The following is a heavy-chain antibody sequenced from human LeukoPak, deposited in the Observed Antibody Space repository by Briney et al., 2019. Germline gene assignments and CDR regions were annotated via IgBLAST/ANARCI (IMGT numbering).Heavy chain of an antibody. CDR1: GYTLTELS. CDR2: FDPEDGET. CDR3: ATEVVPAASSDHNWFDP. V-gene: IGHV1-24*01. Sequence: ASVKVSCKVPGYTLTELSMHWVRQAPGKGLEWMGGFDPEDGETIYAQKFQGRVTMTEDTSTDTAYMELSSLRSEDTAVYYCATEVVPAASSDHNWFDPWGQGTLVTVSS. D-gene: IGHD2-2*01. J-gene: IGHJ5*02.